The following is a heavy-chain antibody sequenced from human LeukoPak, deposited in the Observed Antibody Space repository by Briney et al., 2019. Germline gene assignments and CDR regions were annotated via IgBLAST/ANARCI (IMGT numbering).Heavy chain of an antibody. D-gene: IGHD1-1*01. J-gene: IGHJ4*02. Sequence: GGSVRLSCAASGFTFSSYGMHWVRQAPGKGLEWVAVISYDGSNKYYADSVKGRFTISRDNSKNTLYLQMNSLRAEDTAVYYCAQLERRWGQGTLVTVSS. CDR1: GFTFSSYG. CDR3: AQLERR. CDR2: ISYDGSNK. V-gene: IGHV3-30*03.